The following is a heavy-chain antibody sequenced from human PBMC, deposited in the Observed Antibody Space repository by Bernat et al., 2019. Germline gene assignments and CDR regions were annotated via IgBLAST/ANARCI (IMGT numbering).Heavy chain of an antibody. J-gene: IGHJ4*02. Sequence: EVQLVESGGGLVKPGGSLRLSCAASGFTFSSYSMNWVRQAPGKGLEWVSSISSSSSYISYADSVKGRFTISRDNAKNSLYLQMNSLRAEDTAVYYCAGYGSLYYFDYWGQGTLVTVSS. D-gene: IGHD5-12*01. CDR1: GFTFSSYS. CDR2: ISSSSSYI. CDR3: AGYGSLYYFDY. V-gene: IGHV3-21*01.